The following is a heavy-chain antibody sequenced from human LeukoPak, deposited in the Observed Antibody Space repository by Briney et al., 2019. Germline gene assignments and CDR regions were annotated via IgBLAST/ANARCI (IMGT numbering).Heavy chain of an antibody. Sequence: GGSLRLSCAASGFTFSSYSMNWVRQAPGKGLEWVSSITSRGESTWYVDPVKGRFTITRDNSENTLYLHMHSLRAEDTAVYYCARDRPNYYGSDGHYYRRDGDYWGRGTLVSVSS. D-gene: IGHD3-22*01. CDR3: ARDRPNYYGSDGHYYRRDGDY. CDR2: ITSRGEST. V-gene: IGHV3-23*01. J-gene: IGHJ4*02. CDR1: GFTFSSYS.